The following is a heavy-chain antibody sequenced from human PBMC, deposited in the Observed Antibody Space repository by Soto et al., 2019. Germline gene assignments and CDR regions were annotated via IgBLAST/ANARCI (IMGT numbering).Heavy chain of an antibody. CDR3: ARRHRVATFRVFDY. D-gene: IGHD5-12*01. V-gene: IGHV4-34*01. CDR1: GGSFSGYY. J-gene: IGHJ4*02. CDR2: INHSGST. Sequence: SETLSLTCAVYGGSFSGYYWSWIRQPPGKGLEWIGEINHSGSTNYNPSLKSRVTISVDTSKNQFSLKLSSVTAADTSVFSCARRHRVATFRVFDYWGQGTLVPVSS.